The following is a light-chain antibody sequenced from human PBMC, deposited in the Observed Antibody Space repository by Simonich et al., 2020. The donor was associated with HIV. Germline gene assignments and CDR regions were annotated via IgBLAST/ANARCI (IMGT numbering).Light chain of an antibody. J-gene: IGKJ2*01. CDR1: QSVSSN. V-gene: IGKV3-15*01. CDR3: QQYHNWPPYT. Sequence: EIVMTQSPATLSVSPGERVTLSCRASQSVSSNLAWYQQKPGQAPRLLIYGASTRATGTPARFSGSGSGTEFTLTISSMQSEDFVVYYCQQYHNWPPYTFGQGTKVEIK. CDR2: GAS.